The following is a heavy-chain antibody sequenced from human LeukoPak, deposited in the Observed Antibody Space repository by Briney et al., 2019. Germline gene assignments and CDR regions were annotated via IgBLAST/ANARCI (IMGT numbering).Heavy chain of an antibody. V-gene: IGHV3-48*04. D-gene: IGHD2-21*02. CDR3: AMTSPYCGGDCPFDC. CDR2: ISSSSSTI. J-gene: IGHJ4*02. CDR1: GFTFSSYS. Sequence: PGGSLRLSCAASGFTFSSYSMNWVRQAPGKGLEWVSYISSSSSTIYYADSVKGRFTISRDNAKNSLYPQMNSLRAEDTAVYYCAMTSPYCGGDCPFDCWGQGTLVTVSS.